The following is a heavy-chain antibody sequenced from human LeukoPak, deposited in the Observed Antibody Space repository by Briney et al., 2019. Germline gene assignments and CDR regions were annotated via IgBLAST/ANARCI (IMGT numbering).Heavy chain of an antibody. CDR1: GYRFTSYW. Sequence: GESLKISCKGSGYRFTSYWIGWARQMPGKGLEWMGIIYPGDSDTRYSPSFQGQVTISADKSISTAYLQWSSLKASDTAMYYCARHGHDTRLFIDYWGQGTLVTVSS. V-gene: IGHV5-51*01. CDR3: ARHGHDTRLFIDY. J-gene: IGHJ4*02. CDR2: IYPGDSDT. D-gene: IGHD2-2*01.